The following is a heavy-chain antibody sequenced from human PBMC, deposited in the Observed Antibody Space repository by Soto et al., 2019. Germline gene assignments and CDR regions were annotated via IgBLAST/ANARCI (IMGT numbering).Heavy chain of an antibody. Sequence: QVQLVESGGGVVQPGRSLRLSCAASGFTFSSYGMHWVRQAPGKGLEWVAVISYDGSNKYYADSVKGRFTISRDNSKNTLYLQMTSLRAEDTAVYYCAKVGGGDCTNGVCPPYWYFDLWGRGTLVTVSS. CDR1: GFTFSSYG. CDR3: AKVGGGDCTNGVCPPYWYFDL. V-gene: IGHV3-30*18. J-gene: IGHJ2*01. D-gene: IGHD2-8*01. CDR2: ISYDGSNK.